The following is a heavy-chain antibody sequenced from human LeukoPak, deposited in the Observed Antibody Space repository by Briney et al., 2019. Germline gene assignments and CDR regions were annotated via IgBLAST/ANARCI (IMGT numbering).Heavy chain of an antibody. D-gene: IGHD1-26*01. CDR3: ARGAKWAYYFDY. V-gene: IGHV3-74*01. CDR2: INGDESST. J-gene: IGHJ4*02. Sequence: PGGSLRLSCAASAFTFNTYWMHWVRQVPGRGLEWVSRINGDESSTNYADSVKGRFTISRDNAKDTLYLHMNSLTAGDTAVYYCARGAKWAYYFDYWGQGTLVTVSS. CDR1: AFTFNTYW.